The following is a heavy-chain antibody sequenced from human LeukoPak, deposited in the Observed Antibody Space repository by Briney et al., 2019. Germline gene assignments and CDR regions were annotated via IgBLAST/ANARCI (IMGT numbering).Heavy chain of an antibody. D-gene: IGHD1-14*01. Sequence: SETLSLTSAVYGGSFSGYYWSWIRQPPGKGLEWFGEINHGGTTNYNPSLKGRVTISVDTSKNQFSLKLSSVTAADTAVYYCARRNWNHPLDYWGQGTLVTVSS. V-gene: IGHV4-34*01. CDR1: GGSFSGYY. J-gene: IGHJ4*02. CDR2: INHGGTT. CDR3: ARRNWNHPLDY.